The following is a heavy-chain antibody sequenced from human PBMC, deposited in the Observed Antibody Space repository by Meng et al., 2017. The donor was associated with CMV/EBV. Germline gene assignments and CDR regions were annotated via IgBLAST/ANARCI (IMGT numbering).Heavy chain of an antibody. CDR1: GFTFSNYC. J-gene: IGHJ3*02. CDR3: ARRGGKYECNARMEAFDI. V-gene: IGHV3-7*01. CDR2: INQDGSEK. Sequence: GESLKISCAASGFTFSNYCMSWVRQAPGKGLEWVANINQDGSEKYYVDSVKGRFTISRDNAKNSLYLQMNSLRAEDTAVYYCARRGGKYECNARMEAFDIWGQGTMVTVSS. D-gene: IGHD2/OR15-2a*01.